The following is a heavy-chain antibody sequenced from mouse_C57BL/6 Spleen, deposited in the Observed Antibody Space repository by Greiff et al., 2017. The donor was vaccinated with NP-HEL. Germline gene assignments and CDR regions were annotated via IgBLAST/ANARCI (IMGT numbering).Heavy chain of an antibody. CDR3: ARIITTVVADAY. J-gene: IGHJ3*01. Sequence: EVKLVESGPGLVKPSQSLSLTCSVTGYSITSGYYWNWIRQFPGNKLEWMGYISYDGSNNYNPSLKNRISITRDTSKNQFFLKLNSVTTEDTATYYCARIITTVVADAYWGQGTLVTVSA. CDR2: ISYDGSN. V-gene: IGHV3-6*01. D-gene: IGHD1-1*01. CDR1: GYSITSGYY.